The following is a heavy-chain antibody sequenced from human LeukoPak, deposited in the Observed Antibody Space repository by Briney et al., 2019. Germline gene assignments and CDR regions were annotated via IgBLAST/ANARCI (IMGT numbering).Heavy chain of an antibody. J-gene: IGHJ2*01. CDR3: ASGDPDQLYWYFDL. CDR1: GFTFSSYA. Sequence: GGSLRLSCAASGFTFSSYAMSWVRQAPGKGLEWVSSLSGSGGSTYYADSVKCRFTISRDNSKSKVYLQMNSLRDEDTAVYYCASGDPDQLYWYFDLWGRGTLVTVSS. V-gene: IGHV3-23*01. D-gene: IGHD4-17*01. CDR2: LSGSGGST.